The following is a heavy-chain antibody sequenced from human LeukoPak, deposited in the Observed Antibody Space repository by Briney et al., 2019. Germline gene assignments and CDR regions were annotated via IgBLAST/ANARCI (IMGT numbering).Heavy chain of an antibody. D-gene: IGHD2-2*01. J-gene: IGHJ4*02. V-gene: IGHV4-39*01. Sequence: SETLSLTCTVSGGSIRRSSYYWGWIRQPPGKGLEWIGSIYYSGSTYYNPSLKSRVTISVDTSKNQFSLKLSSVTAADTAVYYCARLFRYCSSTSCPRLGATHFDYWGQGTLVTVSS. CDR3: ARLFRYCSSTSCPRLGATHFDY. CDR1: GGSIRRSSYY. CDR2: IYYSGST.